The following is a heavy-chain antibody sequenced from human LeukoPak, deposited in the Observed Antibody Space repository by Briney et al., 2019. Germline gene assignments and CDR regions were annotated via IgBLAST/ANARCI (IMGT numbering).Heavy chain of an antibody. CDR1: GFTFSSYA. D-gene: IGHD3-22*01. CDR2: ISYDGSNK. V-gene: IGHV3-30*04. J-gene: IGHJ4*02. CDR3: ARQYYYDSSGYGSFDY. Sequence: GGSLRLSCAASGFTFSSYAIHWVRQAPGKGLEWVAVISYDGSNKYYADSVKGRFTISRDNSKNTLYLQLNSLRGEDTAVYYCARQYYYDSSGYGSFDYWGQGTLVTVSS.